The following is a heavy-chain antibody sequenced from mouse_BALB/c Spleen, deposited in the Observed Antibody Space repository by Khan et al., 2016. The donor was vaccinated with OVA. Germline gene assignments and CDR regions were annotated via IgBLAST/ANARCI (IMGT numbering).Heavy chain of an antibody. V-gene: IGHV5-12-1*01. CDR1: GFAFSSYD. CDR2: ISTGGNKT. J-gene: IGHJ2*01. Sequence: EVELVESGGGLVKPGGSLKLSCAASGFAFSSYDMSWVRQTPEKRLEWVAFISTGGNKTYYPDSVKGRFTISRDNAKNTLYLQMSSLKSEDTAMYYCTSPHYYGSNYYFDYWGQGTPLTVSS. CDR3: TSPHYYGSNYYFDY. D-gene: IGHD1-1*01.